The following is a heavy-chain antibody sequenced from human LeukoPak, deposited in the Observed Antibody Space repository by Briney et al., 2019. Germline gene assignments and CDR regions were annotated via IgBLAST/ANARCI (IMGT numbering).Heavy chain of an antibody. V-gene: IGHV4-34*01. Sequence: SETLSLTCAVYGGSFSGYYWSWIRQPPGKGLEWIGEINHSGSTNYNPSLKRRVTISVDTSKNQFSLKLSSVTAADTAVYYCARRIDVVVPAATFDYWGQGTLVTVSS. CDR2: INHSGST. D-gene: IGHD2-2*01. CDR1: GGSFSGYY. CDR3: ARRIDVVVPAATFDY. J-gene: IGHJ4*02.